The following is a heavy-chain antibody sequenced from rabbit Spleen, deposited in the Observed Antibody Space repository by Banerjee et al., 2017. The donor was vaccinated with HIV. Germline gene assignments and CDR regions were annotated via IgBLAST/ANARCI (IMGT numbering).Heavy chain of an antibody. Sequence: QEQLVESGGGLVQPEGSLTLTCTASGFSFSSSEYMCWVRQAPGKGLEWIACIVGSSSGFTYSATWAKGRFTCSKTSSTTVTLQMTSLTVADTATYFCARDTGSSFSSYGMDLWGPGTLVTVS. J-gene: IGHJ6*01. CDR3: ARDTGSSFSSYGMDL. V-gene: IGHV1S45*01. CDR2: IVGSSSGFT. D-gene: IGHD8-1*01. CDR1: GFSFSSSEY.